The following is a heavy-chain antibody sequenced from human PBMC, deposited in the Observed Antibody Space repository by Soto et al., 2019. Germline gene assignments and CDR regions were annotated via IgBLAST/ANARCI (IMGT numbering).Heavy chain of an antibody. CDR2: IGGSGGST. CDR3: AKARRDSSCYYRDAFDI. V-gene: IGHV3-23*01. J-gene: IGHJ3*02. Sequence: GGSLRLSCAASGFTFSSYAMSWVRQAPGKGLEWVSAIGGSGGSTYYADSVKGRFTISRDNSKITMYLQMNSLRAEDTAVYYCAKARRDSSCYYRDAFDIWGQGTMVTVSS. D-gene: IGHD3-22*01. CDR1: GFTFSSYA.